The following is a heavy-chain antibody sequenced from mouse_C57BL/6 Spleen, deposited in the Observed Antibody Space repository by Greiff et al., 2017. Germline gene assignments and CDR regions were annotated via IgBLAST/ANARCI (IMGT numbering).Heavy chain of an antibody. J-gene: IGHJ3*01. CDR3: ARHEDGNGSWFAY. Sequence: VQLLQSGAELVTPGASVKLSCKASGYTFTEYTIHWVKQRSGQGLEWIGWFYPVSGSIKYNEKFKDKATLTADKASSTVYMELSRLRSEDSAVYFCARHEDGNGSWFAYWGQGTLVTVSA. CDR2: FYPVSGSI. V-gene: IGHV1-62-2*01. D-gene: IGHD2-1*01. CDR1: GYTFTEYT.